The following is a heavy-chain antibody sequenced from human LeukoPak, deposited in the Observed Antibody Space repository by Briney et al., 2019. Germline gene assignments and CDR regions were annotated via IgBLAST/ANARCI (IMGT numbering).Heavy chain of an antibody. V-gene: IGHV3-7*03. Sequence: GGSLRLSCAASGFTFSSYWMSWVRQAPGKGLEWVANIKQDGSEKYYVDSVKGRFTISRDNAKNSLYLQMNSLRAEDTAIYYCAKRQGSWPGVFDYWGQGTLVTVSS. J-gene: IGHJ4*02. CDR3: AKRQGSWPGVFDY. CDR2: IKQDGSEK. D-gene: IGHD1-26*01. CDR1: GFTFSSYW.